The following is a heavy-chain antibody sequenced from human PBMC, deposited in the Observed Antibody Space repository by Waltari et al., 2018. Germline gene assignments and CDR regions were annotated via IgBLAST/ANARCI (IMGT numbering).Heavy chain of an antibody. CDR3: ARGKKDGWYLDL. V-gene: IGHV3-74*01. Sequence: EVQLLESGGGLVQPGGSLGLSCAASGFTFSSHWMPWVRQAPGQGIVWVSRINTGGSTTNYADSVKGRFTISRDNAKNTVDLQINSLRAEDTAVYYCARGKKDGWYLDLWGRGSLVTVSS. CDR2: INTGGSTT. CDR1: GFTFSSHW. J-gene: IGHJ2*01.